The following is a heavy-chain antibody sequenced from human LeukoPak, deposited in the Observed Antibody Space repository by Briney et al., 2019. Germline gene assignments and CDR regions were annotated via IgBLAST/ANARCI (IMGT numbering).Heavy chain of an antibody. Sequence: PGRSLRLSCAASGFTFSSYAMHWVRQAPGKGLEGVAVISYDGSNKYYADSVKGRFTISRDNSKNTLYLQMNSLRAEDTAVYYCARGSGDLEPAAMQRSLDYWGQGTLVTVSS. CDR1: GFTFSSYA. CDR2: ISYDGSNK. J-gene: IGHJ4*02. CDR3: ARGSGDLEPAAMQRSLDY. V-gene: IGHV3-30-3*01. D-gene: IGHD2-2*01.